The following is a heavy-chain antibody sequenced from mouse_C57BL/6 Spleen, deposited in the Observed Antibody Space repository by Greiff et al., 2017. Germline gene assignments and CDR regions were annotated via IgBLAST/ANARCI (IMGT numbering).Heavy chain of an antibody. V-gene: IGHV1-39*01. J-gene: IGHJ2*01. D-gene: IGHD1-1*01. CDR2: INPNYGTT. CDR1: GYSFTDYN. CDR3: ESQDIYYYGSSLDY. Sequence: LVESGPELVKPGASVKISCKASGYSFTDYNMNWVKQSNGKSLEWIGVINPNYGTTSYNQKFKGKATLTVDQSSSTAYLQLNSLTSEDSAVYYCESQDIYYYGSSLDYWGQGTTLTVSS.